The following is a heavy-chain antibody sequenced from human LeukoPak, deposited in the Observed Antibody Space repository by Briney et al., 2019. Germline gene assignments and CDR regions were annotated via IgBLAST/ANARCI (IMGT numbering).Heavy chain of an antibody. J-gene: IGHJ6*02. CDR2: VDREGSDK. Sequence: GGSLRLSCAASGFAFSGHWMNWVRQAPGKGLEWVANVDREGSDKNYVDSVKGRFTISRDNAKNSLYLQMNSLRVEDTAVYYCARDGVPGGRDVWGQGTTVTVS. V-gene: IGHV3-7*01. D-gene: IGHD3-16*01. CDR1: GFAFSGHW. CDR3: ARDGVPGGRDV.